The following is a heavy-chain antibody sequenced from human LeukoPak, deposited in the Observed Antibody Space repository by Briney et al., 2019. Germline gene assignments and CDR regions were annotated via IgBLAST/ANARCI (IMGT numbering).Heavy chain of an antibody. Sequence: PGGSLRLSCAASGFTFSDYYMSWIRQAPGKGLEWVSYISSSSSYTNYADSVKGRFTISRDNAKNSLYLHMNSLRAEDTAVYYCARAEVDTAMVTWFDYWGQGTLVTVSS. CDR1: GFTFSDYY. D-gene: IGHD5-18*01. V-gene: IGHV3-11*06. J-gene: IGHJ4*02. CDR3: ARAEVDTAMVTWFDY. CDR2: ISSSSSYT.